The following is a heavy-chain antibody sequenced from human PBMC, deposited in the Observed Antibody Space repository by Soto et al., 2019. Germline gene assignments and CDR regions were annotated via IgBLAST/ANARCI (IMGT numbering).Heavy chain of an antibody. CDR1: GGSISTSDYS. CDR3: AREMTIVGVAPGGGVDG. Sequence: QLQLQESGSGLVQPSQTLSRTCTASGGSISTSDYSWTWIRQPPGGGLEWIGSIYQTGRTYVIRSLKSRVTMSLDKSKNPVSLNLTSVTAEDKDLYYWAREMTIVGVAPGGGVDGWGQGTPVTVSS. CDR2: IYQTGRT. J-gene: IGHJ6*02. D-gene: IGHD3-3*01. V-gene: IGHV4-30-2*01.